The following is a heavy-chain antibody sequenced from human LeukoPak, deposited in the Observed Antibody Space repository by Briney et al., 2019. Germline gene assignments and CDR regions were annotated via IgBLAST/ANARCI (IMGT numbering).Heavy chain of an antibody. D-gene: IGHD4-11*01. CDR2: IYYSGST. CDR3: ARAPADLHVYMDV. V-gene: IGHV4-59*01. J-gene: IGHJ6*03. Sequence: SETLSLTCTVSGGSISSYYWSWIPQPPGKGLEWIGYIYYSGSTNYNPSLKSRVTISVDTSKNQFSLKLSSVTAADTAVYYCARAPADLHVYMDVWGKGTTVTVSS. CDR1: GGSISSYY.